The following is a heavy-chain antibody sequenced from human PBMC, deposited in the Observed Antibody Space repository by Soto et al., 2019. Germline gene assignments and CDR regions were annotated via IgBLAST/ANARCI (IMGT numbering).Heavy chain of an antibody. V-gene: IGHV3-33*01. CDR1: GFTFSSYG. D-gene: IGHD4-17*01. CDR3: ARGDYGDYVGAGMDV. J-gene: IGHJ6*02. CDR2: IWYDGSNK. Sequence: QVQLVESGGGVVQPGRSLRLSCAASGFTFSSYGMHWVRQAPGKGLEWVAVIWYDGSNKYYADSVKGRFTISRDNSKNTLYLQMNSLRAEDTAVYYCARGDYGDYVGAGMDVWGQGTMVTVSS.